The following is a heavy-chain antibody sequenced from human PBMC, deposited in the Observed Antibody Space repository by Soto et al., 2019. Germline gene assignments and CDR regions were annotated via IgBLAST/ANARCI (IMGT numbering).Heavy chain of an antibody. CDR2: ISAYNGNT. CDR3: ARVRVQKPGYDILTGYYGYYYYGMDV. D-gene: IGHD3-9*01. Sequence: ASVKVYCKAAGYTFTIYGISWGRQAPRQGLEWMGWISAYNGNTNYAQKLQGRVTMTTDTSTSTAYMELRSLRSDDTAVYYCARVRVQKPGYDILTGYYGYYYYGMDVWGQGTTVTVSS. V-gene: IGHV1-18*01. CDR1: GYTFTIYG. J-gene: IGHJ6*02.